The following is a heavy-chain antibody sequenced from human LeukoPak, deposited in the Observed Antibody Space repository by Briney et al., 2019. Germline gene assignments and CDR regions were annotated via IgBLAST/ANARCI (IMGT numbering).Heavy chain of an antibody. CDR1: GGSFSGYY. Sequence: PSETLSLTCAVYGGSFSGYYWSWIRQPPGKGLEWIGETNHSGSTNYNPSLKSRVTISVDTSKNQFSLKLSSVTAADTAVYYCARAADYGDCDYWGQGTLVTVSS. CDR3: ARAADYGDCDY. D-gene: IGHD4-17*01. J-gene: IGHJ4*02. CDR2: TNHSGST. V-gene: IGHV4-34*01.